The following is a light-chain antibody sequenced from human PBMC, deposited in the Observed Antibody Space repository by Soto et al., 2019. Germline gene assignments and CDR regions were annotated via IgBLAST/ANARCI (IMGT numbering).Light chain of an antibody. J-gene: IGLJ2*01. CDR1: SSNVGGHNY. Sequence: QSVLTQPRSVSASPGQSVTISCTGTSSNVGGHNYVSWYQQNPGKAPRLMIYDATKRPSGVPDRFSGSKSGNAASLTISGLQAEDEADYYCCSYAASYTLAFGGGTKLTVL. CDR2: DAT. CDR3: CSYAASYTLA. V-gene: IGLV2-11*01.